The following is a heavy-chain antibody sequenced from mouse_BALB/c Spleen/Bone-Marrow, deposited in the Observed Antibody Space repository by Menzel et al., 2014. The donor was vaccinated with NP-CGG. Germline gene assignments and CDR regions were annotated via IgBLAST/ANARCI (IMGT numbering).Heavy chain of an antibody. Sequence: LVKTGASVKISCKASGYSFTGYYMHWVKQSHGKSLEWIGYISCYNGATSYNRNFKGKATFTVDTSSSTAYMQSNSLTSEDSAVYYCVRRGNPIVYYAMDYWGQGTSVTVSS. CDR2: ISCYNGAT. CDR1: GYSFTGYY. V-gene: IGHV1S34*01. CDR3: VRRGNPIVYYAMDY. J-gene: IGHJ4*01.